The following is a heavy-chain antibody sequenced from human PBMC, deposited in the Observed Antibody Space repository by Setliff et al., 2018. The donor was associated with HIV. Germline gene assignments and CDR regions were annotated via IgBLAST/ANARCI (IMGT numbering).Heavy chain of an antibody. CDR3: AREERIAAAGA. J-gene: IGHJ5*02. CDR2: VYYSGST. V-gene: IGHV4-39*07. D-gene: IGHD6-13*01. CDR1: GGSIRNGLYY. Sequence: SETLSLTCTVSGGSIRNGLYYWHWIRQPPGKGLEWIGSVYYSGSTYYKPSLKSRVTISVDTSKNQFSLKLSSVTAADTAVYYCAREERIAAAGAWGQGTLVTVSS.